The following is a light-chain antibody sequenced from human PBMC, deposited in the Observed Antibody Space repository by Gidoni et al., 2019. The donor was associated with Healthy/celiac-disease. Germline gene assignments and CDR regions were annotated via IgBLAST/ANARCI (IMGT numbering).Light chain of an antibody. CDR3: QQYGSSPPGT. V-gene: IGKV3-20*01. J-gene: IGKJ2*01. Sequence: ELVFTPSPFTLSLSPGERATLSGRASQSVSSSYLAWYQQKPGQAPRLLIYGASSRATGIPDRFSGSGSGTDFTITISRLEPEDVAVYYCQQYGSSPPGTFXQXTKLEIK. CDR1: QSVSSSY. CDR2: GAS.